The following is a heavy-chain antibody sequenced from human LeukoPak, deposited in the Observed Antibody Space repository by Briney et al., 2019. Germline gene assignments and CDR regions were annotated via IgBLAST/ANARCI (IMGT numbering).Heavy chain of an antibody. CDR1: GGSITTYY. D-gene: IGHD3-22*01. V-gene: IGHV4-59*08. CDR3: ARGADSSGYLDAFDI. CDR2: IHYTGST. J-gene: IGHJ3*02. Sequence: SETLSLTCTVSGGSITTYYWAWIRQTPGKGLEWIGYIHYTGSTNYNPSLKSRVTFSVDMPKNQFSLKLSSVTAADTAVYYCARGADSSGYLDAFDIWGQGTMVTVSS.